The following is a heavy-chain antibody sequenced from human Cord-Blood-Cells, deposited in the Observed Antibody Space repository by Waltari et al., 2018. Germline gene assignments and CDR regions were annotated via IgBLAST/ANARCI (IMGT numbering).Heavy chain of an antibody. D-gene: IGHD3-3*01. CDR2: INHSGST. J-gene: IGHJ6*02. CDR3: ARGHVPADFWSGYYYYYYYYGMDV. Sequence: QVQLQQWGAGLLKPSETLSLTCAVYGGSFSGYYWSWIRQPPGKGLEWIGEINHSGSTSYTPSLKSRVSISVDASKTQFSLKLSSVTASDTAVYYCARGHVPADFWSGYYYYYYYYGMDVWGQGTTVTVSS. CDR1: GGSFSGYY. V-gene: IGHV4-34*01.